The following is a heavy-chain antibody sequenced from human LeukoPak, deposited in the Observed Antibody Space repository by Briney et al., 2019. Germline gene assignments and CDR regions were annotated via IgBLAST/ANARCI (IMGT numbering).Heavy chain of an antibody. D-gene: IGHD3-22*01. CDR1: GGSISSYY. V-gene: IGHV4-4*07. J-gene: IGHJ4*02. CDR3: ARANYDGSDY. CDR2: IYTSGTT. Sequence: KPSETLSLTCTVSGGSISSYYCSWIRQPAGKGLEWIGRIYTSGTTNYNPSLKSRVTMSVDTSKNQFSLKMRSVTAADTAVYYCARANYDGSDYWGQGTLVTVSS.